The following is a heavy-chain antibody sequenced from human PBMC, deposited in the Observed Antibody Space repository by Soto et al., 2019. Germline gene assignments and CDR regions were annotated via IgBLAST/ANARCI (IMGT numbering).Heavy chain of an antibody. CDR1: GFTFDDYA. V-gene: IGHV3-9*01. Sequence: DVQLVESGGGLVQPGRSLRLSCAASGFTFDDYAMHWVRQAPGKGLEWVSGISWNSGSIGYADSVKGRFTISRDNAKNSLYLQMNSLRAEDTALYYCAKDPWCSGKDDAFDIWGQGTMVTVSS. CDR3: AKDPWCSGKDDAFDI. D-gene: IGHD6-19*01. J-gene: IGHJ3*02. CDR2: ISWNSGSI.